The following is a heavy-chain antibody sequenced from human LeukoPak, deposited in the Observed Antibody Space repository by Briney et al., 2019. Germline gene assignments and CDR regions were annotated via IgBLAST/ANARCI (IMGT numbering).Heavy chain of an antibody. CDR2: IYYSGST. CDR3: ARGGSLTFPSFDY. V-gene: IGHV4-59*01. J-gene: IGHJ4*02. Sequence: SETLSLTCTVSGGSISSYYWGWIRQPPGKGLEWIGYIYYSGSTNYNPSLKSRVTISVDTSKNQFSLKLSSVTAADTAVYYCARGGSLTFPSFDYWGQGTLVTVSS. D-gene: IGHD1-26*01. CDR1: GGSISSYY.